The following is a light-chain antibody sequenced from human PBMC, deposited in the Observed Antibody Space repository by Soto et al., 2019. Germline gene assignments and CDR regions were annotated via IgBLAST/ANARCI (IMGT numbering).Light chain of an antibody. V-gene: IGKV4-1*01. J-gene: IGKJ3*01. Sequence: DIVMTQSPDSLALSLGERATINCKSSRSLLSSSNNKNFLAWYQQKPGLPPRLLIYWASTRESGVPDRFSGSGSGTSFTLTISSLQAEDGAVYYCQQYYSSPFSFGPGTKVNIK. CDR2: WAS. CDR1: RSLLSSSNNKNF. CDR3: QQYYSSPFS.